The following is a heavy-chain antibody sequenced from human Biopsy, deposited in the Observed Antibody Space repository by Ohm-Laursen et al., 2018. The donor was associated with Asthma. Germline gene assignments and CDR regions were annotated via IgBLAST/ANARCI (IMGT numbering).Heavy chain of an antibody. CDR2: IIPIFGTA. D-gene: IGHD1-26*01. Sequence: SVKVSCNASGGTFSSYAISWVRQAPGQGLEWMGGIIPIFGTANYAQKFQGRVTITADESTSTAYMELSSLRSEDTAVYYCARDGPVGAPSDYWGQGTLVTVSS. V-gene: IGHV1-69*13. CDR3: ARDGPVGAPSDY. J-gene: IGHJ4*02. CDR1: GGTFSSYA.